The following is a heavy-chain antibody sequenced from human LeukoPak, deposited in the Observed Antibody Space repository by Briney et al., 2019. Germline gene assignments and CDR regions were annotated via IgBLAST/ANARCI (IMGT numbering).Heavy chain of an antibody. CDR3: AKVSGYCSGGSCYSFDY. J-gene: IGHJ4*02. V-gene: IGHV3-9*01. D-gene: IGHD2-15*01. CDR1: GFTFDDYA. CDR2: ISWNSGRI. Sequence: GGSLRLSCAASGFTFDDYAMHWVRQAPGKGLEWVSGISWNSGRIGYADSVKGRFTISRDNAKNSLYLQMNSLRAEDTALYYCAKVSGYCSGGSCYSFDYWGQGTLVTVSS.